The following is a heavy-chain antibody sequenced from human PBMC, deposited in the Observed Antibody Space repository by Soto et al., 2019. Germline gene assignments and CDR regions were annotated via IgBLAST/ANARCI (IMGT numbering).Heavy chain of an antibody. D-gene: IGHD3-16*01. CDR1: GYTFTGYY. CDR2: INPNSGGT. J-gene: IGHJ4*02. Sequence: GASVKVSCKASGYTFTGYYMHWVRQAPGQGLEWMGWINPNSGGTNYAQKFQGWVTMTRDTSISTAYMELSRLRSDDTAVYYCARAPPSAAFGSFDYWAQGTLVTVSS. V-gene: IGHV1-2*04. CDR3: ARAPPSAAFGSFDY.